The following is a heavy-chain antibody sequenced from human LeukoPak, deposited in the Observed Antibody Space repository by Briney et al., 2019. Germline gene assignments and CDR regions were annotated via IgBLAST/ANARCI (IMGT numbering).Heavy chain of an antibody. CDR3: ARDGDYDSSGYYYGLDY. CDR2: IYYSGST. D-gene: IGHD3-22*01. J-gene: IGHJ4*02. Sequence: SETLSLTCTVSGGSISSYYWSWIRQPPGPELEGIRDIYYSGSTNYNPSLKSRVTISVDTSKNQFSLKLSSVTAADTAVYYCARDGDYDSSGYYYGLDYWGQGTLVTVSS. CDR1: GGSISSYY. V-gene: IGHV4-59*01.